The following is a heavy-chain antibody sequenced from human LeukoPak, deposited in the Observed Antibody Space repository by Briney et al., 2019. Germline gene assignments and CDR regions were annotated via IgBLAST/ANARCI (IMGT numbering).Heavy chain of an antibody. CDR2: IYYSGST. Sequence: SETLTLTCTVSGCSFSNSCYYWGWIRQPPGKGLEWIGSIYYSGSTYYNPSLKSRVTISVDTSNNQFSLKLSSVTAADTAVYYCARGPSYYYGSGSYYNAQEYYFDYWGQGTLVTVSS. CDR3: ARGPSYYYGSGSYYNAQEYYFDY. D-gene: IGHD3-10*01. V-gene: IGHV4-39*07. J-gene: IGHJ4*02. CDR1: GCSFSNSCYY.